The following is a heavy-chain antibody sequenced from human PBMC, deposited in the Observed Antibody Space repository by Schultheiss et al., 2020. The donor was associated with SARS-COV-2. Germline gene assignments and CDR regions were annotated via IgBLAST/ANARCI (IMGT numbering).Heavy chain of an antibody. CDR3: ARVYCSSTSCYRALDY. V-gene: IGHV1-58*02. CDR2: IVVGSGNT. CDR1: GFTFTSSA. Sequence: SVKVSCKASGFTFTSSAMQWVQQARGQRLEWIGWIVVGSGNTNYAQKFQERVTITRDMSTSTAYMELSSLRSEDTAVYYCARVYCSSTSCYRALDYWGQGTLVTVSS. J-gene: IGHJ4*02. D-gene: IGHD2-2*02.